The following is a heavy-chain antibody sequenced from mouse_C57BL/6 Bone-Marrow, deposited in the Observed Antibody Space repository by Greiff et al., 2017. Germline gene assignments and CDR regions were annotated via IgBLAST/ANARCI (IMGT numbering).Heavy chain of an antibody. CDR3: ARSYDYYPFY. V-gene: IGHV1-72*01. CDR1: GYTFTSYW. J-gene: IGHJ2*01. CDR2: IDPNSGGT. D-gene: IGHD2-4*01. Sequence: VQLQQPGAELVKPGASVKLSCKASGYTFTSYWMNWVKQRPGRSLEWIGRIDPNSGGTKYNEKFKSKATLNVDKPSSTAYMQLSSLTSEDSAVYYCARSYDYYPFYWGQGTTLTVSS.